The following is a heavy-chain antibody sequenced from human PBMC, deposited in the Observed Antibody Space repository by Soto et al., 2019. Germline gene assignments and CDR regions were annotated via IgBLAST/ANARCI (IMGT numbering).Heavy chain of an antibody. CDR3: ARRYGSGFDS. Sequence: PSETLSLTCSVSGGSVSSSRYYWSWIRQPPGKGLEWIGYVYYSGSTNYNPSLKSRVTISVDTSKNQLSLQLNSVTAADTAVYYCARRYGSGFDSWGQGTLVTVSS. V-gene: IGHV4-61*01. J-gene: IGHJ4*02. D-gene: IGHD3-10*01. CDR1: GGSVSSSRYY. CDR2: VYYSGST.